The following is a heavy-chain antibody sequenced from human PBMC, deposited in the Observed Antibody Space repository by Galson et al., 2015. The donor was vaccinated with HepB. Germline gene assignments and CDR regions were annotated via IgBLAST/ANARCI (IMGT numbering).Heavy chain of an antibody. Sequence: SLRLSCAASGFTFSTYTMHWVRQAPGRGLEWVAVISYDGSHKYYADSVKGRFSISRDNFKSTLYLQMNSLRPEDTAVYYCATISLYGVPYYFDYWGQGTLVTVSS. CDR2: ISYDGSHK. J-gene: IGHJ4*02. D-gene: IGHD4-17*01. CDR1: GFTFSTYT. CDR3: ATISLYGVPYYFDY. V-gene: IGHV3-30*04.